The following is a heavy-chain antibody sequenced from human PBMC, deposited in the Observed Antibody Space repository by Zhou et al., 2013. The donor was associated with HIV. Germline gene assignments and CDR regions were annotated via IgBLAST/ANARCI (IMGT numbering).Heavy chain of an antibody. J-gene: IGHJ6*03. CDR1: KYIFTAYY. D-gene: IGHD1-26*01. CDR3: ARDGRGWHLGQYYYYMDV. V-gene: IGHV1-2*02. Sequence: QVQLVQSGAELKKPGASVKVSCKASKYIFTAYYLHWIRQAPGQGLEWMGWINPSNGGTNFAQKFQGRVTMTKDTSIGTVYMEISRLTSDDTAVYYCARDGRGWHLGQYYYYMDVWGKGTTVTVSS. CDR2: INPSNGGT.